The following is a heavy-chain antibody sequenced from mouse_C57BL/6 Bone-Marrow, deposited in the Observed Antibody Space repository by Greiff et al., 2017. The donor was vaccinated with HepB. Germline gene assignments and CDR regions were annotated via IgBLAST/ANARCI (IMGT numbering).Heavy chain of an antibody. Sequence: QVQLQQSGAELARPGASVKLSCKASGYTFTSYGISWVKQRTGQGLEWIGEIYPRSGNTYYNEKFKGKATLTADKSSSTAYMELRSLTSEDSAVYFCARERDDWYFDVWGTGTTVTVSA. CDR1: GYTFTSYG. V-gene: IGHV1-81*01. D-gene: IGHD3-3*01. CDR3: ARERDDWYFDV. J-gene: IGHJ1*03. CDR2: IYPRSGNT.